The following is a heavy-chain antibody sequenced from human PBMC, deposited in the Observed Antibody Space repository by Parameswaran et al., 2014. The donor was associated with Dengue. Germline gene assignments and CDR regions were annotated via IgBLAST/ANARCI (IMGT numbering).Heavy chain of an antibody. CDR3: ARETLNWDFDL. Sequence: VRQMPGKGLEWVSFLSGSSSYINYADSVKGRFTISRDNAKNSLYLQMNSLRAEDTAVYYCARETLNWDFDLWGRGTLVTVSS. V-gene: IGHV3-21*01. CDR2: LSGSSSYI. J-gene: IGHJ2*01.